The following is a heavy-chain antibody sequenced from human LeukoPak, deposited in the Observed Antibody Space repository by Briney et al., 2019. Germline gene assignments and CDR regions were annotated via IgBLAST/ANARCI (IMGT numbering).Heavy chain of an antibody. V-gene: IGHV1-2*02. CDR3: ARDLVDSSSPRWFDP. CDR2: INPNSGGT. D-gene: IGHD6-6*01. Sequence: ASVKVSCKASGYTFTGYYMHWVRQAPGQGLEWMGWINPNSGGTNYAQKFQGRVTMTRDTSISTAYMELSRLRSDDTAVYYCARDLVDSSSPRWFDPWGQGTLVTVSS. CDR1: GYTFTGYY. J-gene: IGHJ5*02.